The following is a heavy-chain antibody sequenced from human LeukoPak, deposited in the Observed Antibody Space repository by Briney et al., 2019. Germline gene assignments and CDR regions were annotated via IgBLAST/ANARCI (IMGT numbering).Heavy chain of an antibody. CDR2: ISSSSSYI. D-gene: IGHD1-7*01. J-gene: IGHJ5*02. CDR3: ARGATDTTRWFGP. Sequence: GGSLRLSCAASGFTFSSYSMNWVRQAPGKGLEWVSSISSSSSYIYYADSVKGRFTISRDNAKNSLYLQMNGLRVEDTAAYYCARGATDTTRWFGPWGQGTLVTVS. V-gene: IGHV3-21*01. CDR1: GFTFSSYS.